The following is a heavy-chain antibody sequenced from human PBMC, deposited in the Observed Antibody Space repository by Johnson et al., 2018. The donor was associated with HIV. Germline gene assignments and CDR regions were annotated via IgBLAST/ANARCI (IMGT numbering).Heavy chain of an antibody. CDR3: ARVRTIFGVVPSLLGAFDI. J-gene: IGHJ3*02. V-gene: IGHV3-33*01. CDR2: IWYDGSNK. CDR1: GLSLSAYG. Sequence: QVQLVESGGGVVQPGTSLRLSCEASGLSLSAYGLHWVRQAPGKGLEWLAVIWYDGSNKYYADSVKGRFTIPRDNAKNSLNLQMNSLRAEDTALYYCARVRTIFGVVPSLLGAFDIWGQGTMVTVSS. D-gene: IGHD3-3*01.